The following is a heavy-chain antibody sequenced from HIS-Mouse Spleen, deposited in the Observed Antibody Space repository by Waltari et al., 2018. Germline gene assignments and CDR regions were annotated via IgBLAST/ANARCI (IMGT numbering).Heavy chain of an antibody. V-gene: IGHV4-34*01. CDR1: GGSFSGYY. CDR2: INHSGST. J-gene: IGHJ4*02. Sequence: QVQLQQWGAGLLKPSETLSLTCAVHGGSFSGYYWSWIRQPPGKGLEWIGEINHSGSTNYNPSLKSRVTISVDTSKNQFSLKLSSVTAADTAVYYCAVSTIFGVVSARSGKKFDYWGQGTLVTVSS. D-gene: IGHD3-3*01. CDR3: AVSTIFGVVSARSGKKFDY.